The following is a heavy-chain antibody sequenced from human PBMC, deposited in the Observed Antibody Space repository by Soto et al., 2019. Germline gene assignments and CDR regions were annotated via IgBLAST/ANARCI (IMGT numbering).Heavy chain of an antibody. J-gene: IGHJ5*02. CDR2: MNPNSGNT. CDR3: ARGMFLLKHYDSSGYYNWFDP. D-gene: IGHD3-22*01. CDR1: GYTFTSYD. Sequence: ASVKVSCKASGYTFTSYDINWVRQATGQGLEWMGWMNPNSGNTGYAQKFQGRVTMTRNTSISTAYMELSSLRSEDTAVYYCARGMFLLKHYDSSGYYNWFDPWGKGTRVTVS. V-gene: IGHV1-8*01.